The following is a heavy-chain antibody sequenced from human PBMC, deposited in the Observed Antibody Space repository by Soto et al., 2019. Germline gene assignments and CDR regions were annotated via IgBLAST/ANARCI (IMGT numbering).Heavy chain of an antibody. CDR1: GYTFTSYG. CDR2: ISGFNDDT. V-gene: IGHV1-18*01. D-gene: IGHD3-10*01. Sequence: QAQLVQSGVEMKNVGASVKVSCKASGYTFTSYGISWVRQAPGQGLEWMGWISGFNDDTNHAQKFQGRVTVTKDTSTSTAYRELSSLKSDDTDVYYCARSGSYYPARNWFGPWGQGTLVTVSS. J-gene: IGHJ5*02. CDR3: ARSGSYYPARNWFGP.